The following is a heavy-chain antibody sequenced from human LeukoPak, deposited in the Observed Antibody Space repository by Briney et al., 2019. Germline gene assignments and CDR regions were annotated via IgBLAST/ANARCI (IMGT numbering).Heavy chain of an antibody. V-gene: IGHV1-46*01. Sequence: ASVKVSCKASGYTFTSYYMHWVRQAPGQGLEWMGIINPSGGSTSYAQKFQGRVTMTRDTSTSTAYMELSSLRSEDTAVYYCAISLVLRYFDWLPGTWGQGTLVTVSS. CDR3: AISLVLRYFDWLPGT. D-gene: IGHD3-9*01. CDR2: INPSGGST. J-gene: IGHJ4*02. CDR1: GYTFTSYY.